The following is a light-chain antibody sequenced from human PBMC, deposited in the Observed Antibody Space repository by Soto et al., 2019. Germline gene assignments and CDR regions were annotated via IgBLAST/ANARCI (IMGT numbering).Light chain of an antibody. CDR1: SSDVGGYNF. CDR3: SSYTSSYTGV. CDR2: EVT. Sequence: QSALTQPASVSGSPGQSITISCTGTSSDVGGYNFVSWYQQHPGKAPKLMIYEVTYRPSGVSNRFSGSKSGNTASLTISGLQAEGEADYYCSSYTSSYTGVFGGGTKLPVL. V-gene: IGLV2-14*01. J-gene: IGLJ3*02.